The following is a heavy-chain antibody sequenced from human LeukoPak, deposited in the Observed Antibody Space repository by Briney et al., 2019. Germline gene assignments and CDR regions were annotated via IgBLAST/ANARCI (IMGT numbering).Heavy chain of an antibody. CDR3: VRDATRGGKLDH. V-gene: IGHV3-7*01. CDR2: IKVDGSEK. Sequence: GGSLRLSCAASGFTFRDYWMMWVRQARGKGLEGVAQIKVDGSEKYYVDSVRGRFTISRDNAKTSMDLPMNLRRVEDTAVYDCVRDATRGGKLDHWGQESLVTVSS. J-gene: IGHJ4*02. CDR1: GFTFRDYW. D-gene: IGHD1-1*01.